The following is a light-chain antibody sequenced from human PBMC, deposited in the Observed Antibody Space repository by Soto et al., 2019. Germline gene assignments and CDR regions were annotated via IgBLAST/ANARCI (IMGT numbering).Light chain of an antibody. V-gene: IGLV2-14*03. Sequence: QSALTQPASVSGSPGQSITISCTGTSSDVGDRNYVSWYQQHPGKAPKLMIYEVNNRPSGVSNRFSGSKSGNTASLTISGRQAEDEADYHCSSYTTIGTWVFGGGTKLTVL. CDR1: SSDVGDRNY. CDR2: EVN. CDR3: SSYTTIGTWV. J-gene: IGLJ3*02.